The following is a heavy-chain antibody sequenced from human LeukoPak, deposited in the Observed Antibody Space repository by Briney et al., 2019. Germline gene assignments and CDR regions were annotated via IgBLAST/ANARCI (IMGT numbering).Heavy chain of an antibody. Sequence: WVRQAPGKGLEWIGSIYYSGSTYYNPSLKSRVTISVDTSKNQFSLKLSSVTAADTAVYYCARSGSYVYWGQGTLVTVSS. CDR3: ARSGSYVY. J-gene: IGHJ4*02. D-gene: IGHD1-26*01. V-gene: IGHV4-39*07. CDR2: IYYSGST.